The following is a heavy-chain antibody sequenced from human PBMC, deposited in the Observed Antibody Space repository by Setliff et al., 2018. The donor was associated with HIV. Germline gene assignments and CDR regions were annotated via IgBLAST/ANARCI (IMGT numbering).Heavy chain of an antibody. CDR1: NGSFSGYY. V-gene: IGHV4-34*01. CDR2: INHSGST. CDR3: VRERIGELLNWFDP. Sequence: SETLSLTCAVYNGSFSGYYWTWIRQPPGKGLEWIGEINHSGSTNYNPSLKSRVTISVDTSKNQFSLKLSSVTAADTAVYYCVRERIGELLNWFDPWGQGTLVTVSS. J-gene: IGHJ5*02. D-gene: IGHD3-10*01.